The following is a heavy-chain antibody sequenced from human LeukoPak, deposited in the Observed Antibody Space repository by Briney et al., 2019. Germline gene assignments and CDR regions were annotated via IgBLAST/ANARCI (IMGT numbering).Heavy chain of an antibody. CDR2: ISGSGGST. CDR3: ARGPLGSDFFDY. J-gene: IGHJ4*02. D-gene: IGHD1-26*01. V-gene: IGHV3-23*01. CDR1: GFTFSSYA. Sequence: GGSLRLSCAASGFTFSSYAMSWVRQAPGKGLEWVSAISGSGGSTYYADSVKGRFTISRDNAKNTLYLQMNSLRAEDTAVYYCARGPLGSDFFDYWGQGTLVTVSS.